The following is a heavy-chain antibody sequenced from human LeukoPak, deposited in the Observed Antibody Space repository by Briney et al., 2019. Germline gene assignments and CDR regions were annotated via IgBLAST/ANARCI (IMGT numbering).Heavy chain of an antibody. CDR2: ISSSSSYI. D-gene: IGHD3-22*01. V-gene: IGHV3-21*01. CDR3: ARGFHRPRITMIVVPRKGGFDY. Sequence: PGGSLRLSCAASGFTFSSYSMNWVRQAPGKGLEWVSSISSSSSYIYYADSVKGRFTISRDNAKNSLYLQMNSLRAEDTAVYYCARGFHRPRITMIVVPRKGGFDYWGQGTLVTVSS. J-gene: IGHJ4*02. CDR1: GFTFSSYS.